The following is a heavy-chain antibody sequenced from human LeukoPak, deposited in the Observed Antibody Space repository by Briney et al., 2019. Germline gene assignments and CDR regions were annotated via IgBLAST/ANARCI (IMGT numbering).Heavy chain of an antibody. J-gene: IGHJ3*02. Sequence: GGSLRLSCAASGFTFSSYGMHWVRQAPGKGLEWVAFIRYDGSNKYYADSVKGRFTISRDNSKNKLYLQMNSLRAEDTAVYYCAKDGSGFWSGYYYWATHRTAFDIWGQGTMVTVSS. D-gene: IGHD3-3*01. CDR2: IRYDGSNK. CDR1: GFTFSSYG. V-gene: IGHV3-30*02. CDR3: AKDGSGFWSGYYYWATHRTAFDI.